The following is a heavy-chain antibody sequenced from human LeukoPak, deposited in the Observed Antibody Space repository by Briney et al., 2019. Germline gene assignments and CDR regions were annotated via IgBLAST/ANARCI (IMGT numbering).Heavy chain of an antibody. V-gene: IGHV3-30*04. D-gene: IGHD1/OR15-1a*01. Sequence: QAGRSLRLSCAASGFTFSNYAMHWVRQGPGKGQEWVAFVSSDGSYDYYVDSVKGRFTVSRDNSRNTLYLQMNSLRPEDTAVYYCAKEPRWEQLHSFDIWGQGTTVTVSS. CDR1: GFTFSNYA. CDR3: AKEPRWEQLHSFDI. J-gene: IGHJ3*02. CDR2: VSSDGSYD.